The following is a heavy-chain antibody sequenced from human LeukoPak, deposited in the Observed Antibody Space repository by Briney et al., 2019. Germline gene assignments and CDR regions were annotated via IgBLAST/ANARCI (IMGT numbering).Heavy chain of an antibody. CDR2: IYYSGST. J-gene: IGHJ3*02. CDR1: GGSISSYY. CDR3: HIYDSSGYSAFDI. Sequence: SETLSLTCTVSGGSISSYYWSWIRQPPGKGLEWIGYIYYSGSTNYNPSLKSRVTISVDTSKNQFSLKLSSVTAADTAVYYCHIYDSSGYSAFDIWGQGTMVTVSS. V-gene: IGHV4-59*12. D-gene: IGHD3-22*01.